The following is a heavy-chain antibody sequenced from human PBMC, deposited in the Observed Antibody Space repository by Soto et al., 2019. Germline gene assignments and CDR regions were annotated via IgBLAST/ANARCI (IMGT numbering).Heavy chain of an antibody. V-gene: IGHV1-69*01. J-gene: IGHJ3*02. CDR2: IITIFGTA. CDR3: ARTLVPAAIWGAFDI. CDR1: GGTFSSYA. Sequence: QVQLVQSGAEVTKPGSSVKVSCKASGGTFSSYAISWVRQAPGQGLEWMGGIITIFGTANYAKKFQGRVTITADESTSTDYMELRSQRSEDTAVYYCARTLVPAAIWGAFDIWGQGTMVTVSS. D-gene: IGHD2-2*02.